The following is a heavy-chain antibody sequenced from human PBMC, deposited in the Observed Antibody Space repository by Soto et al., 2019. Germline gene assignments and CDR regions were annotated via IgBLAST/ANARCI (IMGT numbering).Heavy chain of an antibody. V-gene: IGHV3-23*01. CDR1: GFTFSDFA. CDR2: LTPDGENT. CDR3: AKASPRSGRYQHLDH. J-gene: IGHJ4*02. D-gene: IGHD1-26*01. Sequence: EVHLLESGGGLVQPGGSLRLSCVASGFTFSDFAMTWVRQAPGEGLEWVSALTPDGENTHYMDSVRGRFTNSRDNAKNTLYMESNRLTAAETAVYYCAKASPRSGRYQHLDHWGQGTLVTVSS.